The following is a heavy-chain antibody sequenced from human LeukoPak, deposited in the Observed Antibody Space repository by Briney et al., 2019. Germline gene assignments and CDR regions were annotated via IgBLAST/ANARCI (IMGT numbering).Heavy chain of an antibody. CDR2: IYHSGST. J-gene: IGHJ4*02. CDR1: GYSISSGYY. CDR3: ARGGSHYYFDY. V-gene: IGHV4-38-2*02. Sequence: SETLSLTCTVSGYSISSGYYWGWIRQTPGKGLEWIGNIYHSGSTYYNPSLKSRVTILVDTSKNQFSLKLSSVTAADTAVYYCARGGSHYYFDYWGQGTLVTVSS.